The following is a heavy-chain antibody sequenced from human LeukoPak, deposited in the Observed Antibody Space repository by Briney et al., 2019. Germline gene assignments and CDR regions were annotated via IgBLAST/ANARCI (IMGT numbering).Heavy chain of an antibody. J-gene: IGHJ6*02. CDR1: GFTFSNYG. CDR2: ISYDGSHK. V-gene: IGHV3-30*03. D-gene: IGHD5-18*01. Sequence: GGSLRLSCAASGFTFSNYGMHWVRQAPGKGLEWVALISYDGSHKYYADSVKGRFTISRDNSKNTLYLQMNSLRAEDTAVFYCARVQDVDTAMVGDYYGMDVWGQGTTVTVSS. CDR3: ARVQDVDTAMVGDYYGMDV.